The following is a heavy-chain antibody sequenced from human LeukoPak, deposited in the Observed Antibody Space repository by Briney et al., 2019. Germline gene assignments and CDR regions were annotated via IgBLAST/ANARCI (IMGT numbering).Heavy chain of an antibody. CDR2: IKQDGSET. Sequence: GGSLRLSCAASRFTLSNYWMSWVRQAPGKGLDWVANIKQDGSETYYVDSVKGRFTISRDNAKNSLSLQMNSLRAEDTAVYYCARQRGSGCLDYWGQGTLVTVSS. J-gene: IGHJ4*02. CDR1: RFTLSNYW. D-gene: IGHD6-19*01. CDR3: ARQRGSGCLDY. V-gene: IGHV3-7*01.